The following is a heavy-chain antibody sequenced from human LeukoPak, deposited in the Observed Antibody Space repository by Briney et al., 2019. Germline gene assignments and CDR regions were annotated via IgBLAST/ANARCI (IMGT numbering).Heavy chain of an antibody. J-gene: IGHJ4*02. D-gene: IGHD2-15*01. CDR2: IDPSDSYT. CDR3: AIHVYCSGSSCWPSDY. V-gene: IGHV5-10-1*01. Sequence: GESLRISCKGSGYSFTSYWISWVRQMPGKGLEWMGRIDPSDSYTNYSPSLQGLVTISAAKSISTAYQQWSSLKASHTAMYYCAIHVYCSGSSCWPSDYWGQGTLVNVSS. CDR1: GYSFTSYW.